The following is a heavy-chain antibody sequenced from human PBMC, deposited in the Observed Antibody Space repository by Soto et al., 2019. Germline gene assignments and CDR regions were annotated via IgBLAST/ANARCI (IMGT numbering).Heavy chain of an antibody. CDR3: AKEAYDFWSGYPINFDY. V-gene: IGHV3-23*01. J-gene: IGHJ4*02. Sequence: VQLLESGGALVQPGGSLRLSCAASGFTFSKYAMSWVRQAPGKGLEWVSGISGSGDRTYYADSVKGRFTISRDNSKNTLYLEMNSLRAEDTAVYYCAKEAYDFWSGYPINFDYWGQGTLVTVSS. CDR2: ISGSGDRT. D-gene: IGHD3-3*01. CDR1: GFTFSKYA.